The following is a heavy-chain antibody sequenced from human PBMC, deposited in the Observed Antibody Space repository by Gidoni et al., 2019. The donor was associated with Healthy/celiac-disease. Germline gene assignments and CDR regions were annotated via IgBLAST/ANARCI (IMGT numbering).Heavy chain of an antibody. V-gene: IGHV1-2*06. CDR3: ARARRIAAAGPGWFDP. Sequence: QVQLVQSGAEVKKPGASVKVSCKASGYTFTGYYMHWVRPAPGPGLEWMGRINPNSGGTNYAQKFQGRVTMTRDTSISTAYMELSRLRSDDTAVYYCARARRIAAAGPGWFDPWGQGTLVTVSS. CDR1: GYTFTGYY. D-gene: IGHD6-13*01. CDR2: INPNSGGT. J-gene: IGHJ5*02.